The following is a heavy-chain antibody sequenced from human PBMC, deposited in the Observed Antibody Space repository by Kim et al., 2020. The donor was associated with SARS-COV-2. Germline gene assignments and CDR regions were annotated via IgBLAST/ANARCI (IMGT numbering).Heavy chain of an antibody. V-gene: IGHV3-21*04. CDR2: ISRNSSKK. J-gene: IGHJ6*01. Sequence: GGSLRLSCAASGFTFSNYSMNWVRQAPGKGLEWVAGISRNSSKKYYADSVKGRFTISRDNAKNSLYLQMNSLRAEDTALYYCARGAVREIHGIYYG. CDR1: GFTFSNYS. CDR3: ARGAVREIHGIYYG. D-gene: IGHD3-10*01.